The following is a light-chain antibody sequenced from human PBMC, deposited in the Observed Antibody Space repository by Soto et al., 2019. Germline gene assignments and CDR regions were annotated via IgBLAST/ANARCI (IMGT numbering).Light chain of an antibody. CDR2: AAF. CDR3: QQSYRGRT. J-gene: IGKJ1*01. V-gene: IGKV1-39*01. CDR1: QSIATY. Sequence: DLQMTQSPSSLSASVGDRVTITCRASQSIATYLNWYQQKPGKAPNLLIYAAFNLQSGVPSRFSGSGSGTDFTLTISRLQPEDFATYYCQQSYRGRTFGPGTNLEV.